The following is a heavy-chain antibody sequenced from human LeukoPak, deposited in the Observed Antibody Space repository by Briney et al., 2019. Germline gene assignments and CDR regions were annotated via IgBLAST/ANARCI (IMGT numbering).Heavy chain of an antibody. CDR1: GYTFTDYY. J-gene: IGHJ4*02. Sequence: ASVKVSCKASGYTFTDYYMHWVRQAPGQGLEGMGWVNPNSGGTNYAQKFQGRVTMTRHTSISTAYLELTRLRSDDTAVYYCARDPHEFSSGWSHFHHWGQGPLVPVSS. V-gene: IGHV1-2*02. CDR3: ARDPHEFSSGWSHFHH. CDR2: VNPNSGGT. D-gene: IGHD6-19*01.